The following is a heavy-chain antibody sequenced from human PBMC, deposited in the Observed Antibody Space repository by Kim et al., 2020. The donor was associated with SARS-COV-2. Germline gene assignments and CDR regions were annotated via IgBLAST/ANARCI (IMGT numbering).Heavy chain of an antibody. CDR3: AGDAIAAAGASYYYYGLGV. J-gene: IGHJ6*02. CDR1: GGTFNNYA. CDR2: ITPILGTT. V-gene: IGHV1-69*13. Sequence: SVKVSCKPSGGTFNNYAINWVRQAPGQGLEWMGGITPILGTTNYAQRFQGRVTITADDSTTTAYMDLINLRSDDTAVYYCAGDAIAAAGASYYYYGLGVWGQGTTVTVSS. D-gene: IGHD6-13*01.